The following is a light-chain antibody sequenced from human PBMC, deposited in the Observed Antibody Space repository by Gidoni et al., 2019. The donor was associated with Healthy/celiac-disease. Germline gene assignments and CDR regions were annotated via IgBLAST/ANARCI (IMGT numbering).Light chain of an antibody. V-gene: IGLV1-47*01. CDR1: SSNIVSNY. Sequence: QSVLTQPPSASGTHGQRVTISCSGSSSNIVSNYVYCYQQLPGTAPNLLIYRNNQRPSGVPDRFAGSKSGTSASLAISGLRSEDEADYYCAAWDDSLSGWVFGGGTKLTVL. CDR3: AAWDDSLSGWV. J-gene: IGLJ3*02. CDR2: RNN.